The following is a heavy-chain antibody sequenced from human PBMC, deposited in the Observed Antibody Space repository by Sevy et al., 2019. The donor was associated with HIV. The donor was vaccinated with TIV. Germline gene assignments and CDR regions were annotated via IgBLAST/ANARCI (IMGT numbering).Heavy chain of an antibody. D-gene: IGHD6-13*01. CDR3: ARDLSTAAAGDFDY. J-gene: IGHJ4*02. CDR2: IYTSGST. CDR1: GGSISSYY. V-gene: IGHV4-4*07. Sequence: SETLSLTCTVSGGSISSYYWSWIRQPAGKGLEWIGRIYTSGSTNYNPSLKSRVTMSVDTSKNQFSLKLSSVTAADTAVYYCARDLSTAAAGDFDYWGQGTLVPVSS.